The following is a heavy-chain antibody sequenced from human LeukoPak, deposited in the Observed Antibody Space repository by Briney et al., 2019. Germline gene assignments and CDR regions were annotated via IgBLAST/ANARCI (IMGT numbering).Heavy chain of an antibody. D-gene: IGHD3-16*02. V-gene: IGHV3-74*01. J-gene: IGHJ4*02. Sequence: PGGSLRLSCAASGFTFSSYWMHWVRQAPGKGLVWVSRINSDGSSTSYADSVKGRFTISRDNAKNTLYLQMNSLRAEDTAVYYCAGVISLYYFDYWGQGTLVTVSS. CDR2: INSDGSST. CDR1: GFTFSSYW. CDR3: AGVISLYYFDY.